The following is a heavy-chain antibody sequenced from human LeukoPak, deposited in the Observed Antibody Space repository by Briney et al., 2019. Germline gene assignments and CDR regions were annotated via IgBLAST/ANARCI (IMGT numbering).Heavy chain of an antibody. CDR2: LHRNGGRT. CDR1: GFTFSSYA. V-gene: IGHV3-23*01. Sequence: GGSLRLSCAASGFTFSSYALSWVRQAQGKGLEWVSTLHRNGGRTNYADSVKGRFTISRDNSKHTLYLQMNNLRAEDTAVYYCANLYGSGWYDGAPAPLDYWGQGTLVTVS. D-gene: IGHD6-19*01. CDR3: ANLYGSGWYDGAPAPLDY. J-gene: IGHJ4*02.